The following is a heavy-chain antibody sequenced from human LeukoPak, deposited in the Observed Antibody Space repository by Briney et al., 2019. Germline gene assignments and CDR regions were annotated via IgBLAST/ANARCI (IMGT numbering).Heavy chain of an antibody. CDR3: ARDYGGNDGFDY. V-gene: IGHV1-46*01. J-gene: IGHJ4*02. D-gene: IGHD4-23*01. CDR2: INPSGGST. Sequence: ASVKVSCKTSGYTFIDYYMHWVRQAPGQGLEWMGIINPSGGSTSYAQKFQGRVTLTRDTSTSTVYMELSSLRSEDTAVCYCARDYGGNDGFDYWGQGTLVTVSS. CDR1: GYTFIDYY.